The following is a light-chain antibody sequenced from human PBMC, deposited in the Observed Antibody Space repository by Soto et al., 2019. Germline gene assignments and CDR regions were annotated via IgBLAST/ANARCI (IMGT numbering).Light chain of an antibody. Sequence: QSVLTQPPSASGSPGQSVTISCTGTSSDVGGYNYVSWYQQHPGKAPKLMIYEVSKRPSGVPDRFSGSKSGNTASLTVSGLQAEDEADYYCSSYAGSLLVVFGGGTKVTVL. CDR1: SSDVGGYNY. CDR3: SSYAGSLLVV. J-gene: IGLJ2*01. CDR2: EVS. V-gene: IGLV2-8*01.